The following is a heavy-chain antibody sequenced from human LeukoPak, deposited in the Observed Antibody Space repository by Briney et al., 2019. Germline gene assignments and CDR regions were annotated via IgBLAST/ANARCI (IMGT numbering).Heavy chain of an antibody. CDR3: ARDSSGWGIDY. CDR2: ISAYNGNT. V-gene: IGHV1-18*01. D-gene: IGHD6-19*01. Sequence: ASVKVSCKVSGYTLTELSMHWVRQAPGQGLEWMGWISAYNGNTNYAQKLQGRVTMTTDTSTSTAYMELRSLRSDDTAVYYCARDSSGWGIDYWGQGTLVTVSS. CDR1: GYTLTELS. J-gene: IGHJ4*02.